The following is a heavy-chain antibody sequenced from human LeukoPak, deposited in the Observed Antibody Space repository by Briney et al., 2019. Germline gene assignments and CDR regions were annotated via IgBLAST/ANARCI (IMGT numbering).Heavy chain of an antibody. D-gene: IGHD1-14*01. CDR2: INEEGSEK. J-gene: IGHJ4*02. V-gene: IGHV3-7*01. CDR3: ARAKLNLDC. CDR1: GFTFSGYW. Sequence: PGGSLRLSCTASGFTFSGYWMSWVRQAPGKGLEWVANINEEGSEKYYVDSVKGRFTISRDNAKGSLYLQMNSLRAEDTAVYYCARAKLNLDCWGQGTLVTVSS.